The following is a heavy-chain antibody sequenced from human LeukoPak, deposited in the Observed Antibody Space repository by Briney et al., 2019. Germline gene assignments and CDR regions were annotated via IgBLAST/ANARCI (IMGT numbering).Heavy chain of an antibody. CDR3: AKWNYYGSRSYYGFDY. Sequence: GGSLRLSCAASGFTFSSYAMTWVRQAPGKGLEWVSAISGSGGSTYYADSVKGRFNISRDNSKNTLYLQMNSLSAEDTAVYYCAKWNYYGSRSYYGFDYWGQGTLVTVSS. J-gene: IGHJ4*02. V-gene: IGHV3-23*01. CDR1: GFTFSSYA. CDR2: ISGSGGST. D-gene: IGHD3-10*01.